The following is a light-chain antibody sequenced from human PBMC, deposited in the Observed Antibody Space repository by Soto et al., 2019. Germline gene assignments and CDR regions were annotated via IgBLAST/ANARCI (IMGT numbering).Light chain of an antibody. CDR2: KDT. Sequence: SYELTQQPSVSVSPGQTATITCSGDKLGDNYACWYQQKPGRSPVLVIYKDTKRPSGIPERFSGSNSVNTATLTITGTHAMEEADYYCPAWGSRVVFGGGTKLTVL. J-gene: IGLJ2*01. V-gene: IGLV3-1*01. CDR3: PAWGSRVV. CDR1: KLGDNY.